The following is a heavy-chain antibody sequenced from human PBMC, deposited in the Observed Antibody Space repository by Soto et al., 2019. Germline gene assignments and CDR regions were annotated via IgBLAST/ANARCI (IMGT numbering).Heavy chain of an antibody. J-gene: IGHJ6*02. CDR1: GGSISSGDYY. D-gene: IGHD4-4*01. Sequence: SETLSLTCTVSGGSISSGDYYWSWIRQPPGKGLEWIGYIYYSGSTYYNPSLKSRVTISVDTSKNQFSLKLSSVTAADTAVYYCARASNNYSNYYYYYGMDVWGQGTTVTVSS. V-gene: IGHV4-30-4*01. CDR3: ARASNNYSNYYYYYGMDV. CDR2: IYYSGST.